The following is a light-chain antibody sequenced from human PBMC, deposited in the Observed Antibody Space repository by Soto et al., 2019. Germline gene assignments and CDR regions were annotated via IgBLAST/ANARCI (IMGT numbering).Light chain of an antibody. Sequence: IQMTQSPSTLSGSVGDMVTITCRASQSISSYLNWYQQKPGKAPKLLIYAASSLQSGVPSRFSGSGSGTDFALTISKLQPEDFAPYYCQQSDSTPPETFGQGTKVDIK. V-gene: IGKV1-39*01. CDR1: QSISSY. J-gene: IGKJ1*01. CDR3: QQSDSTPPET. CDR2: AAS.